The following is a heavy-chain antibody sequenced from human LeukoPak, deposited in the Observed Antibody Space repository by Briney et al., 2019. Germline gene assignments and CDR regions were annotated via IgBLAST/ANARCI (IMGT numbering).Heavy chain of an antibody. J-gene: IGHJ4*02. CDR3: ASASDYYDSPLGY. Sequence: GRSLRLSCAASGFTFSSYAMHWVRQAPGKGLEWVAVISYDGSNKYYADSVKGRFTISRDNSKNTLYQQMNSLRAEDTAVYYCASASDYYDSPLGYWGQGTLVTVSS. V-gene: IGHV3-30*04. D-gene: IGHD3-22*01. CDR1: GFTFSSYA. CDR2: ISYDGSNK.